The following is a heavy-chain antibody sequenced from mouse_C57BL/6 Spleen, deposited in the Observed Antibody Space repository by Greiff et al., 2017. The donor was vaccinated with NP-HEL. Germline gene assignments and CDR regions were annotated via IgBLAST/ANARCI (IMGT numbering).Heavy chain of an antibody. V-gene: IGHV5-16*01. Sequence: EVKLMESEGGLVQPGSSMKLSCTASGFTFSDYYMAWVRQVPEKGLEWVANINYDGSSTYYLDSLKSRFIISRDNAKNILYLQMSSLKSEDTATYYCARVGYYVDYFDYWGQGTTLTVSS. J-gene: IGHJ2*01. CDR2: INYDGSST. CDR1: GFTFSDYY. D-gene: IGHD2-3*01. CDR3: ARVGYYVDYFDY.